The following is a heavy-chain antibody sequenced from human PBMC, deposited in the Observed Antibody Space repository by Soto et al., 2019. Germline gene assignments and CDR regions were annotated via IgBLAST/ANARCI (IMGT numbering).Heavy chain of an antibody. V-gene: IGHV1-3*01. CDR3: ARSSSWPTIHDAFDI. CDR2: INAGNGNT. Sequence: ASVKVSCKASGYTFTSYAMHWVRQAPGQRLEWMGWINAGNGNTKYSQKFQGRVTITRDTSASTAYMELSSLRSEDTAVYYCARSSSWPTIHDAFDIWGQGTMVTVSS. CDR1: GYTFTSYA. J-gene: IGHJ3*02. D-gene: IGHD6-13*01.